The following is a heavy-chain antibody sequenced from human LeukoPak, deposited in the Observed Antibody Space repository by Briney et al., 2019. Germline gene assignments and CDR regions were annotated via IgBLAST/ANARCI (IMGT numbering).Heavy chain of an antibody. CDR1: GYXFTGYY. CDR2: INPNSGGT. Sequence: ASVKVSCKASGYXFTGYYVHWVRQAPGQGREWMGWINPNSGGTNYAQKFQGRVTMTRDTSISTAYMELSRLRSDDTAVYYCARGDHYDVLTGFQTPSHLSDYWGQGTLVTVSS. D-gene: IGHD3-9*01. CDR3: ARGDHYDVLTGFQTPSHLSDY. J-gene: IGHJ4*02. V-gene: IGHV1-2*02.